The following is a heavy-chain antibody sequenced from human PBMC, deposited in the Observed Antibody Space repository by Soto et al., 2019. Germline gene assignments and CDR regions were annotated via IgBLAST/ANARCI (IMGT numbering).Heavy chain of an antibody. V-gene: IGHV4-39*01. J-gene: IGHJ4*02. CDR2: LYYSGTA. CDR3: ARLVSAATPY. CDR1: GGSIISNINY. D-gene: IGHD2-21*02. Sequence: QLQLQESGPGLVKPSETLSLTCTVSGGSIISNINYWGWIRQPPGKGLEWIGTLYYSGTAYYNPSLRSRVTMSIDTVKNQFMLSLNSVTAADTAVYYCARLVSAATPYWGQGTLVAVSS.